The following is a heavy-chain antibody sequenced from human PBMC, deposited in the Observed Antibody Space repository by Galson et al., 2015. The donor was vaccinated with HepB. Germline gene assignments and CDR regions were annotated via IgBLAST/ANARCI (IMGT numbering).Heavy chain of an antibody. J-gene: IGHJ4*02. CDR1: GYTFTGYY. Sequence: SVKVSCKASGYTFTGYYMHWVRQAPGQGLEWMGRINPNSGGTNYAQKFQGRVTMTRDTSISTAYMELSRLRSDDTAVYYCASAGAPSTTGAYFDYWGQGTLVTVSS. CDR3: ASAGAPSTTGAYFDY. CDR2: INPNSGGT. V-gene: IGHV1-2*06. D-gene: IGHD1-1*01.